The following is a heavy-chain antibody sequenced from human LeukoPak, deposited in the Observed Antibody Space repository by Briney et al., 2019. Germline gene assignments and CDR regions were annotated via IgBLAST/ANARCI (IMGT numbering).Heavy chain of an antibody. CDR1: GGSVSSSSYY. CDR3: ARDTGYCSGGSCYHNYFDY. V-gene: IGHV4-61*01. Sequence: PSETLSLTCTVSGGSVSSSSYYWHWIRQPPGQALEWIGYIYYSGNTNYNHSLKSRATISVDTSKNQFSLKLTSVTAADTAVYYCARDTGYCSGGSCYHNYFDYWGQGTLVTVSS. D-gene: IGHD2-15*01. J-gene: IGHJ4*02. CDR2: IYYSGNT.